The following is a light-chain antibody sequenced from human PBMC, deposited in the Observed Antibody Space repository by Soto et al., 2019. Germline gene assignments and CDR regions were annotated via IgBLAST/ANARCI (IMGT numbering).Light chain of an antibody. J-gene: IGLJ2*01. CDR3: AAWDDSLNGVV. CDR1: SSNIGINT. CDR2: SDN. V-gene: IGLV1-44*01. Sequence: QSVLTQPPSASGTPGQRVTISCSGSSSNIGINTVNWYQQLPGTAPKLLMYSDNQRSSGVPDRFSGSKSGTSASLAISGLQSEDEADYYCAAWDDSLNGVVFGGGTKLTVL.